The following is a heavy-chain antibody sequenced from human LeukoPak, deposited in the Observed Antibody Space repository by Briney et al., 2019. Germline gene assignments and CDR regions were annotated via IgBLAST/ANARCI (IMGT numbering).Heavy chain of an antibody. D-gene: IGHD3-22*01. CDR1: GFTFSSYA. CDR3: ARDYDSSGLDY. Sequence: GGSLRLSSAASGFTFSSYAMHWVRQAPGKGLEWVAVISYDGSNKYYADSVKGRFTISRDNSKNTLYLQMNSLRAEDTAVYYCARDYDSSGLDYWGQGTLVTVSS. V-gene: IGHV3-30*04. CDR2: ISYDGSNK. J-gene: IGHJ4*02.